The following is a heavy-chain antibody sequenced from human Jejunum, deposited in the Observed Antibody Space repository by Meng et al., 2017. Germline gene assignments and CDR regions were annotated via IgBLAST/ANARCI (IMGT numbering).Heavy chain of an antibody. CDR2: IHYIGSA. D-gene: IGHD3-22*01. V-gene: IGHV4-30-4*01. CDR3: ARERWEYYESSGFDS. CDR1: GGSISGGDYY. J-gene: IGHJ4*02. Sequence: QVQLQESGAGLGRPTLTLALTCTVCGGSISGGDYYWSWIRQPPGKGLEWIGYIHYIGSAFIHPSFKSRAAISVDTSNNQFSLKLNSVTAGDTAVYYCARERWEYYESSGFDSWGQGTLVTVSS.